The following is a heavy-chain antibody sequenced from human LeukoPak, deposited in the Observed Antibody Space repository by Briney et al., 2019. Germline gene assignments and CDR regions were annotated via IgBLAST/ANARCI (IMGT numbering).Heavy chain of an antibody. CDR1: GYTFTSYA. CDR3: ARGDVGLLIAVAGTYFDL. V-gene: IGHV1-18*01. D-gene: IGHD6-19*01. CDR2: ISPYNGNT. Sequence: GASVKVSCKASGYTFTSYAITWLRQAPGQGLEWMGRISPYNGNTNYAQILQGRVTMTADTSTSTAYMELRSLRSDDTAVYYCARGDVGLLIAVAGTYFDLWGQGTLVTVSS. J-gene: IGHJ4*02.